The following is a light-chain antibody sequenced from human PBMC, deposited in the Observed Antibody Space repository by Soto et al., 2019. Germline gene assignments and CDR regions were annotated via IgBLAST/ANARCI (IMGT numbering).Light chain of an antibody. CDR3: MQSLQTPPT. J-gene: IGKJ1*01. V-gene: IGKV2-28*01. CDR1: QSLLHSNGYNY. CDR2: LGS. Sequence: DVVMTQSPLSLPVTPGEPASISCRSSQSLLHSNGYNYLDWYLQKPGQSPQLLIYLGSNRASGVPDRFSGSGSGTDFTLKISRVQTDDVGVYYCMQSLQTPPTFGQGTKVEI.